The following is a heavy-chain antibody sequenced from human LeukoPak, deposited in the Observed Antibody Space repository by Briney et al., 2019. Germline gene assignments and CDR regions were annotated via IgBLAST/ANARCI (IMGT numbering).Heavy chain of an antibody. Sequence: PGGSLRLSCAASGFTFSNTWMNWVRQAPGKGLEWVGRIQSKTDGGTTEYAAPVKGRFTISRDDSKTTLYLQMNSLKTEDTAVYYCATLTVGGVINIWGQGTLLTVSS. J-gene: IGHJ4*02. D-gene: IGHD3-10*01. CDR1: GFTFSNTW. CDR2: IQSKTDGGTT. V-gene: IGHV3-15*01. CDR3: ATLTVGGVINI.